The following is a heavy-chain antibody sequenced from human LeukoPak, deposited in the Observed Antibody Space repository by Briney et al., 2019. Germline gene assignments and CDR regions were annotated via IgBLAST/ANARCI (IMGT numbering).Heavy chain of an antibody. J-gene: IGHJ4*02. D-gene: IGHD6-13*01. CDR3: TTEGDSSSWYDWEYFDY. CDR2: IKSKTDGGTT. V-gene: IGHV3-15*01. Sequence: PGGSLRLSCAASGFTFINAWMIWVRQAPGKGLEWVGRIKSKTDGGTTDYAAPVKGRFTISRDDSKNTLYLQMNSLKTEDTAMYYCTTEGDSSSWYDWEYFDYWGQGTLVTVSS. CDR1: GFTFINAW.